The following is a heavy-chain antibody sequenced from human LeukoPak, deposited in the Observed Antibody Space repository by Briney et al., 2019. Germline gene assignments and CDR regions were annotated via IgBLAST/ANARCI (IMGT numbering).Heavy chain of an antibody. CDR1: GFSFSGYW. CDR2: IGRHGSTT. D-gene: IGHD4-17*01. Sequence: PGGSLRLSCAASGFSFSGYWMHWVRQAPGMGLVWVSRIGRHGSTTIYADSVKGRVTISRDNAKNTLYLQMNSLRAEDTAVYYCARDGGYGDFDYWGQGTLVTVSS. CDR3: ARDGGYGDFDY. J-gene: IGHJ4*02. V-gene: IGHV3-74*01.